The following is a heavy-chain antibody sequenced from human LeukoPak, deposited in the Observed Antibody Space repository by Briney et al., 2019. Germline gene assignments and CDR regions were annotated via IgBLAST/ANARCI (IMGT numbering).Heavy chain of an antibody. CDR3: ARSPGDLYDSSGYYVDY. CDR1: GYSFTGYW. Sequence: GESLKISCKGSGYSFTGYWIGWVRQMPGKGLEWMGIIYPGDSDTRYSPSFQGQVTISADKSISTAYLQWSSLKASDTAMYYCARSPGDLYDSSGYYVDYWGQGTLVTVSS. V-gene: IGHV5-51*01. CDR2: IYPGDSDT. J-gene: IGHJ4*02. D-gene: IGHD3-22*01.